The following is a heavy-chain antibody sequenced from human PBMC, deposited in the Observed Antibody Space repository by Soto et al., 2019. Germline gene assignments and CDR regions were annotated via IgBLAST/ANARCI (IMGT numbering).Heavy chain of an antibody. CDR1: GGSISSGGYY. CDR3: ARVFFDYGDYGGTYSAEWADAFDI. V-gene: IGHV4-31*03. D-gene: IGHD4-17*01. CDR2: IYYSGST. Sequence: SETLSLTCTVSGGSISSGGYYWSWIRQHPGKGLEWIGYIYYSGSTYYNPSLKSRVTISVDTSKNQFSLKLSSVTAADTAVYYCARVFFDYGDYGGTYSAEWADAFDIWGQGTMVTVSS. J-gene: IGHJ3*02.